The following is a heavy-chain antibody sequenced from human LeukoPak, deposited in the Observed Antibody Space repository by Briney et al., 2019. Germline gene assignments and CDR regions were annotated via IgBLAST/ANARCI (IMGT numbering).Heavy chain of an antibody. CDR2: FDPEDGET. CDR3: ATSLPFDY. CDR1: GYTFTGYY. J-gene: IGHJ4*02. Sequence: ASVKVSCKASGYTFTGYYMHWVRQAPGKGLEWMGGFDPEDGETIYAQKFQGRVTMTEDTSTDTAYMELSSLRSEDTAVYYCATSLPFDYWGQGTLVTVSS. V-gene: IGHV1-24*01.